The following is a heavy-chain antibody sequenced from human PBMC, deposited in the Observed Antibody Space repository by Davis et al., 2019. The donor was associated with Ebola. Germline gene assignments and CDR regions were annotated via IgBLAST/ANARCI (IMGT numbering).Heavy chain of an antibody. V-gene: IGHV1-2*06. CDR2: INPNSGGT. D-gene: IGHD1-1*01. Sequence: ASVKVSCKASGYTFTGYYMHWARQAPGQGLEWMGRINPNSGGTNYAQNVQGRVIMTSDTATTTAYMEVGSLRSDDTAVYYCARAQFPTTSDHWGQGTLVTVSS. CDR1: GYTFTGYY. J-gene: IGHJ4*02. CDR3: ARAQFPTTSDH.